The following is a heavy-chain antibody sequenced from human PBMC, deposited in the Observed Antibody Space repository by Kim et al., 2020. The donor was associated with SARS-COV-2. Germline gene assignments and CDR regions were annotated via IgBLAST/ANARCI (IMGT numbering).Heavy chain of an antibody. CDR3: ARNGFDFPDFVPNWFDP. CDR2: IDPSDSYT. Sequence: GASLKISCKGSGYSFTSYWISWVRQMPGKGLEWMGRIDPSDSYTNYSPSFQGHVTISADKSISTAYLQWSSLKASDTAMYYCARNGFDFPDFVPNWFDPWGQGTLVTVSS. D-gene: IGHD3-3*01. J-gene: IGHJ5*02. V-gene: IGHV5-10-1*01. CDR1: GYSFTSYW.